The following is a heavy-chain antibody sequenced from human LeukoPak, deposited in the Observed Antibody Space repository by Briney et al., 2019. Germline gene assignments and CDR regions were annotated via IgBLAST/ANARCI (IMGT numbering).Heavy chain of an antibody. CDR3: VRVIFGLDY. J-gene: IGHJ4*02. D-gene: IGHD3-10*01. V-gene: IGHV3-7*01. CDR1: GFTFSSYW. CDR2: INRDGSKK. Sequence: GGSLRLSCAASGFTFSSYWMNWVRQAPGKGLEGVANINRDGSKKYYVDSVKGRFTIYRDNAKNSLYLQMNSLRAEDAAVYYCVRVIFGLDYWGQGTLVTVSS.